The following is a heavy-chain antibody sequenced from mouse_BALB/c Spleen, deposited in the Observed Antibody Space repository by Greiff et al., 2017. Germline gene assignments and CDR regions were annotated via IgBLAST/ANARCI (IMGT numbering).Heavy chain of an antibody. J-gene: IGHJ3*01. CDR2: ISSGSSTI. CDR3: ARSTGSWFAY. D-gene: IGHD4-1*02. V-gene: IGHV5-17*02. Sequence: EVKLQESGGGLVQPGGSRKLSCAASGFTFSSFGMHWVRQAPEKGLEWVAYISSGSSTIYYADTVKGRFTISRDNPKNTLFLQMTSLRSEDTAMYYCARSTGSWFAYWGQGTLVTVSA. CDR1: GFTFSSFG.